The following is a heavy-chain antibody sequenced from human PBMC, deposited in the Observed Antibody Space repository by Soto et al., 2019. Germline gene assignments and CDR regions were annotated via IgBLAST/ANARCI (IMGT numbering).Heavy chain of an antibody. D-gene: IGHD6-13*01. CDR2: IKQDGSEK. CDR1: GFTFSSYW. V-gene: IGHV3-7*01. J-gene: IGHJ6*02. Sequence: GGSLRLSCAASGFTFSSYWMSWVRQAPGKGLEWVANIKQDGSEKYYVDSVKGRFTISRDNAKNPLYLQMNSLRAEDTAVYYCAREDLDSSSWYYYYYYYGMDVWGQGTTVTVSS. CDR3: AREDLDSSSWYYYYYYYGMDV.